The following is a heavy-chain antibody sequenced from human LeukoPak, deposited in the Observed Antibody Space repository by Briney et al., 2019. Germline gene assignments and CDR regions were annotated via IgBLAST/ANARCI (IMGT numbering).Heavy chain of an antibody. V-gene: IGHV3-15*01. J-gene: IGHJ4*02. Sequence: GGSLRLSCAASGFTFSNAWMSWVRQAPGKGLEWVGRIKSKTDGGTTDYAAPVKGRFTTSRDDSKNTLYLRMNSLKTEDTAVYYCTSNWNYYDSSGFRYFDYWGQGTLVTVSS. CDR1: GFTFSNAW. D-gene: IGHD3-22*01. CDR2: IKSKTDGGTT. CDR3: TSNWNYYDSSGFRYFDY.